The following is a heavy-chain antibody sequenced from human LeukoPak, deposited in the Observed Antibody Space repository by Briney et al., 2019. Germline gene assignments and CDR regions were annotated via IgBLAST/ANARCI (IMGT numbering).Heavy chain of an antibody. CDR2: FDPEDGET. CDR3: ATLSPYYYDSSGYYYYGMDV. Sequence: ASVKVSCKVSGYTLTELSMHWVRQAPGKGLEWMGGFDPEDGETIYAQKFQGRVTMTEDTSTDTAYMELSSLRSEDTAVYYCATLSPYYYDSSGYYYYGMDVWGQGTTVTVSS. CDR1: GYTLTELS. J-gene: IGHJ6*02. D-gene: IGHD3-22*01. V-gene: IGHV1-24*01.